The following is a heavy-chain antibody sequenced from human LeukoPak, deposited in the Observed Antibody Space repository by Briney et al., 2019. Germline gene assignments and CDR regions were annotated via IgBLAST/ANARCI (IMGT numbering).Heavy chain of an antibody. D-gene: IGHD6-19*01. CDR3: ARESETSGWYDY. CDR2: ISGDGGST. J-gene: IGHJ4*02. CDR1: GFIFDNYA. V-gene: IGHV3-43*02. Sequence: GGSLRLSCAAPGFIFDNYAIHWVRQAPGKGLERVSLISGDGGSTFYADSVRGRFTISRDNTRKSLSLQMSSLRSEDTALYYCARESETSGWYDYWGQGTLVTVSS.